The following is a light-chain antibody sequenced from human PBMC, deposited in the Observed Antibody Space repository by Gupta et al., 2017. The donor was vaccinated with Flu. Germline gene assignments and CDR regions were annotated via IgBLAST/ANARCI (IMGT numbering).Light chain of an antibody. CDR2: KAS. V-gene: IGKV1-5*03. CDR3: QQDDSYSR. CDR1: QNIRGW. Sequence: DIYLTQSPSTLSASVGDRVTITCRASQNIRGWLAWYQQKPGKAPKLLISKASSLESGVPFRFSGDGSGTEFTLTISSLQPDDFATYYCQQDDSYSRFGQGTKVEVK. J-gene: IGKJ1*01.